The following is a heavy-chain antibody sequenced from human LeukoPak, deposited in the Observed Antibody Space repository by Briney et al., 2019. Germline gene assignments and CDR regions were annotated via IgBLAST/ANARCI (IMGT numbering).Heavy chain of an antibody. Sequence: GASVEVSCKVSGYTLTELSMHWVRQAPGKGLEWMGGFDPEDGETIYAQKFQGRVTMTEDTSTDTAYMELSSLRSEDTAVYYCATVDYYGSGSLDYWGQGTLVTVSS. CDR1: GYTLTELS. D-gene: IGHD3-10*01. CDR3: ATVDYYGSGSLDY. V-gene: IGHV1-24*01. J-gene: IGHJ4*02. CDR2: FDPEDGET.